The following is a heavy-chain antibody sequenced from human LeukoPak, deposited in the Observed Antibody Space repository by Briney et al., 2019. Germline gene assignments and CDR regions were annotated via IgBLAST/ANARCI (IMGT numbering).Heavy chain of an antibody. V-gene: IGHV4-59*08. CDR1: GGSITYYY. J-gene: IGHJ4*02. CDR2: VYYKGGT. D-gene: IGHD7-27*01. CDR3: PRISGDHSLDY. Sequence: PSETLSLTCTVSGGSITYYYWSWLRQPPGKGLEWNGYVYYKGGTNYTPSLKSRVTISVDTSKNQFSLKLSSVTATDTAIYYCPRISGDHSLDYWGQGALVAVSS.